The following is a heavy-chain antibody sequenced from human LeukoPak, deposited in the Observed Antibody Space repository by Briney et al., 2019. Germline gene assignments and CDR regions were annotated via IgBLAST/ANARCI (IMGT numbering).Heavy chain of an antibody. CDR1: GGSISSGSYY. D-gene: IGHD3-10*01. Sequence: SETLSLTCTVSGGSISSGSYYWSWIRQPAGKGLEWIGRIYTSGSTNYNPSLKSRVTISVDTSKNQFSLKLSSVTAADTAVYYCARAAYYYGSGSAPYYYHYMDVWGKGTTVTVSS. V-gene: IGHV4-61*02. CDR3: ARAAYYYGSGSAPYYYHYMDV. J-gene: IGHJ6*03. CDR2: IYTSGST.